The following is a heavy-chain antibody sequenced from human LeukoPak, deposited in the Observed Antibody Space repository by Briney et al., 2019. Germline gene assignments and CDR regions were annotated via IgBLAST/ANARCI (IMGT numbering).Heavy chain of an antibody. CDR3: AAPGWRDLFDY. D-gene: IGHD6-19*01. J-gene: IGHJ4*02. CDR1: GGSISSSSYY. Sequence: PSETLSLTCTVSGGSISSSSYYWGWIRQPPGKGLEWIGSIYYSGNTYYNPSLKSRVTISVDTSKNQFSLKLSSVTAADTAVYYCAAPGWRDLFDYWGQGTLVTVSS. V-gene: IGHV4-39*01. CDR2: IYYSGNT.